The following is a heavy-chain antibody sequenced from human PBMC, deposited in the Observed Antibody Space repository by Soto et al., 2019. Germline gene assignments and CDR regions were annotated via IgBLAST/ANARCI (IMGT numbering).Heavy chain of an antibody. V-gene: IGHV4-59*01. J-gene: IGHJ6*02. D-gene: IGHD5-12*01. CDR1: GGSISGYY. Sequence: SETLSLTCTVSGGSISGYYWSWIRQPPGKGLEWIGYIYYSGSTNYNPSLKSRVTISVDTSKNQFSLKLSSVTPADTAVYYRPRGGSSGWHPYYYYGMDVWGQGTTVT. CDR3: PRGGSSGWHPYYYYGMDV. CDR2: IYYSGST.